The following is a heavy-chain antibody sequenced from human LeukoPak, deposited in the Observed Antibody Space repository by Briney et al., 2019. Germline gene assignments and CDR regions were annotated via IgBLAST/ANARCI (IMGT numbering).Heavy chain of an antibody. J-gene: IGHJ6*02. CDR3: AKFGIRGCSSSTRCYTSFFYYGMDV. CDR1: GYSFQDYW. D-gene: IGHD2-2*02. CDR2: IFPHDSDT. V-gene: IGHV5-51*01. Sequence: GESLKISCKGSGYSFQDYWIGWVRQMPGKGPELVGRIFPHDSDTKYSPSFEGQVTISVDKSISTPYVQWGSLRVSDTASYYCAKFGIRGCSSSTRCYTSFFYYGMDVWGQGTTVTVSS.